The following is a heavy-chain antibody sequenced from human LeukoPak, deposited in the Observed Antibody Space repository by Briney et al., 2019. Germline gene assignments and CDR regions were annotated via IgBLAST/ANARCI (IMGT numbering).Heavy chain of an antibody. J-gene: IGHJ4*02. CDR1: GYSFTNYW. V-gene: IGHV5-51*03. CDR3: ASRKKGMATAGFDY. Sequence: GESLKLSCKGSGYSFTNYWIGWVRQMPGKGLEWMGIIYPDDSDTRYSPSFQGQVTISAEKSISTAYLQWSSLKASDTALYYCASRKKGMATAGFDYWGQGTLVTVSS. CDR2: IYPDDSDT. D-gene: IGHD5-24*01.